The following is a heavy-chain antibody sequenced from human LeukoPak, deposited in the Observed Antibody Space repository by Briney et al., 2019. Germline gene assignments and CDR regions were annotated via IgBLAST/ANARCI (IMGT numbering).Heavy chain of an antibody. CDR3: ARGLAVAGTYWYFDL. D-gene: IGHD6-19*01. V-gene: IGHV4-4*07. CDR1: GGSVSSYY. Sequence: SETLSLTCSVSGGSVSSYYWTWIRQPAGKGLEWIGRIYPSGTTHYNPSLKSRVTMSVDTSKNQFSLKLSSVTAADTAVYYCARGLAVAGTYWYFDLWGRGTLVTVSS. CDR2: IYPSGTT. J-gene: IGHJ2*01.